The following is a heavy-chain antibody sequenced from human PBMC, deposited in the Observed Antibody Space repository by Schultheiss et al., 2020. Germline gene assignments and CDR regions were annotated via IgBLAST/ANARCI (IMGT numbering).Heavy chain of an antibody. J-gene: IGHJ4*02. CDR2: ISWNSGSI. CDR3: ARGPSALYYFDY. CDR1: GFTFDDYA. V-gene: IGHV3-9*01. Sequence: GGSLRLSCAASGFTFDDYAMHWVRQAPGKGLEWVSGISWNSGSIGYADSVKGRFTISRDNAKNSLYLQMNSLRAEDTALYYCARGPSALYYFDYWGQGTLVTVSS.